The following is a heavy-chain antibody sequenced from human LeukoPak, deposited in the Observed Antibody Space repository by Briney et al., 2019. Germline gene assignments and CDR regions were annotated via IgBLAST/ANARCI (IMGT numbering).Heavy chain of an antibody. Sequence: SETLSLTCAVYGGSFSGYYWSWIRQPRGKGLEWIGEINHSGSTNYNPSLKSRVTISLDTSKNQFSLKLSSVTAADTAVYYCARVVVAATDWFDPWGLGTLVTVSS. J-gene: IGHJ5*02. CDR3: ARVVVAATDWFDP. CDR1: GGSFSGYY. D-gene: IGHD2-15*01. CDR2: INHSGST. V-gene: IGHV4-34*01.